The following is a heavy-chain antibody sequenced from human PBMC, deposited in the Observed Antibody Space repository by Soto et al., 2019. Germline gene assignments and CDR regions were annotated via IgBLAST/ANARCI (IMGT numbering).Heavy chain of an antibody. J-gene: IGHJ6*04. D-gene: IGHD3-10*01. CDR1: GGSISSGGYY. V-gene: IGHV4-31*02. Sequence: SETLSLTCTVSGGSISSGGYYWSWIRQHPGKGLEWIGYIYYSGSTYYNPSLKSRVTISVDTSKNQFSLKLSSVTAADTAVYYCARDQITMVRGVYQPYGMDVWGKGTTVTVSS. CDR3: ARDQITMVRGVYQPYGMDV. CDR2: IYYSGST.